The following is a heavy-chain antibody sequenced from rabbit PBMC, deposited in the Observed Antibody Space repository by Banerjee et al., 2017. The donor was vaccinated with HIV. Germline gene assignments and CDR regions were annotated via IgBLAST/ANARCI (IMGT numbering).Heavy chain of an antibody. J-gene: IGHJ4*01. D-gene: IGHD6-1*01. CDR2: IYAGSSGSA. CDR3: ASSGVAGYDYTTTGYFKL. CDR1: GVDFSSYG. Sequence: QEPLKESGGGLVTPGGNLTLSRKASGVDFSSYGVSWVRQAPGKGLEWIACIYAGSSGSAYYASWAKGRFTISKTSSTTVTLQMTSLTAADTATYFCASSGVAGYDYTTTGYFKLWGPGTLVTVS. V-gene: IGHV1S45*01.